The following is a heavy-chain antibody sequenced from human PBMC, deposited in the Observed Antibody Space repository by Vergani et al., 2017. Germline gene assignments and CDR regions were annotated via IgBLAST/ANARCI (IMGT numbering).Heavy chain of an antibody. CDR3: AKTVDCSGGSCYHFDY. V-gene: IGHV3-23*01. CDR1: GFTFSSYA. Sequence: EVQLLESGGGLVQPGGSLTLSCAASGFTFSSYAMPWVRQAPGKGLEWVSAISGSGGRTYYADSVKGRFTISRDNSKNTLYLQMNSLRAEDTAIYYCAKTVDCSGGSCYHFDYWGQGTLVTVSS. D-gene: IGHD2-15*01. CDR2: ISGSGGRT. J-gene: IGHJ4*02.